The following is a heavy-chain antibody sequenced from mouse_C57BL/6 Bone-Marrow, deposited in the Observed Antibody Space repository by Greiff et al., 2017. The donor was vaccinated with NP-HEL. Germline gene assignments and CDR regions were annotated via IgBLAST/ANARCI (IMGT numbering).Heavy chain of an antibody. V-gene: IGHV5-12*01. CDR2: ICNGGGST. CDR1: GFTFSDYY. Sequence: EVKLVESGGGLVQPGGSLKLSCAASGFTFSDYYMYWVRQTPEKRLEWVAYICNGGGSTYYTDTVKGRFTISRDKATNTLYLQMSRLNSEDTAMYYCARHRGLLYFDDWGKGTTLTVSS. D-gene: IGHD1-1*01. CDR3: ARHRGLLYFDD. J-gene: IGHJ2*01.